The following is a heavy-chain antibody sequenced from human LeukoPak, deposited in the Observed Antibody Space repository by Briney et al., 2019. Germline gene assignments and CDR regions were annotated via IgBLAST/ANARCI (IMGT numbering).Heavy chain of an antibody. V-gene: IGHV4-4*09. CDR1: GGSISSYY. CDR2: IYTSGST. D-gene: IGHD5-12*01. CDR3: ARRAGYSGYDSPDWFDP. J-gene: IGHJ5*02. Sequence: SETLSLTCTVSGGSISSYYWSWIRQPPGKGLEWIGYIYTSGSTNYNPSLKSRVTISVDTSKNQFSLKLSSVTAADTAVYYCARRAGYSGYDSPDWFDPWGQGTLVTVSS.